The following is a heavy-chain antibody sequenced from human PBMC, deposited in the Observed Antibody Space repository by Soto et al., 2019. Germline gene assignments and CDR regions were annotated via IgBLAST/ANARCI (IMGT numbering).Heavy chain of an antibody. Sequence: QVQLVESGGGVVQPGRSLRLSCAASGFTFSSYGMHWVRQAPGKGLEWVAVIWYDGSNKYYADSVKGRFTISRDNSKNTLYLQMNSLRSEDTAVYYCARDGVVAATNDAFDIWDQGTMVTVSS. D-gene: IGHD2-15*01. CDR1: GFTFSSYG. J-gene: IGHJ3*02. CDR3: ARDGVVAATNDAFDI. V-gene: IGHV3-33*01. CDR2: IWYDGSNK.